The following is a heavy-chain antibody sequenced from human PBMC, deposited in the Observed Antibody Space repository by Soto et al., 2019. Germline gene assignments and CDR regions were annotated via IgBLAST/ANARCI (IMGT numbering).Heavy chain of an antibody. CDR1: GYTFTSYY. J-gene: IGHJ6*02. CDR2: INPSGGST. Sequence: GASVKVSCKASGYTFTSYYMHWVRQAPGQGLEWMGIINPSGGSTSYAQKFQGRVTMTRDTSTSTVYMELSSLRSEDTAVYYCARDHCGYSYGTPVYYGMDVWGQGTTVTVSS. CDR3: ARDHCGYSYGTPVYYGMDV. D-gene: IGHD5-18*01. V-gene: IGHV1-46*01.